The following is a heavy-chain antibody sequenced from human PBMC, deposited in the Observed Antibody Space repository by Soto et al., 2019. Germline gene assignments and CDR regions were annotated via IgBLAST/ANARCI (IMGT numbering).Heavy chain of an antibody. J-gene: IGHJ6*02. V-gene: IGHV3-30*18. CDR1: GFTFPRFG. CDR3: AKGRGEMNWANYYGLDV. CDR2: ITYEGSQI. Sequence: QVQLVESWGGVVQPGRSLRLSCAASGFTFPRFGMHWVRQAPGKGLEWVALITYEGSQIYYADAVKGRFTISRDNGDNTLSLQMDNLRTEDTATYFCAKGRGEMNWANYYGLDVWGQGTTVTVSS. D-gene: IGHD7-27*01.